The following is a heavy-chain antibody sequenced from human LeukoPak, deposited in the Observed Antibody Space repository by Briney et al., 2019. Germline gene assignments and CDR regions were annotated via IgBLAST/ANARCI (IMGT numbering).Heavy chain of an antibody. Sequence: SETLSLTCTVSGGSISSYYWSWVRQPPGKGLEWIGYIYYSGSTNYNPSLKSRVTISVDTSKTQCSLKLSSVTAADTAVYYCARPRYCSSTSCSSFGYWGQGTLVTVSS. CDR1: GGSISSYY. CDR2: IYYSGST. D-gene: IGHD2-2*01. J-gene: IGHJ4*02. V-gene: IGHV4-59*01. CDR3: ARPRYCSSTSCSSFGY.